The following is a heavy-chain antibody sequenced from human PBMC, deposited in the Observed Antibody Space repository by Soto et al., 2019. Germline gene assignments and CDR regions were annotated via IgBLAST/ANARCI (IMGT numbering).Heavy chain of an antibody. D-gene: IGHD3-9*01. Sequence: ASVKVSCKASGYTFTSYGISWVRQAPGQGLEWMGWISAYNGNTNYAQKLQGRVTMTTDTSTSTAYMELRSLRSDDTAVYYCARHDPYYDILTGHADYWGQGTLVTVSS. V-gene: IGHV1-18*01. CDR3: ARHDPYYDILTGHADY. CDR2: ISAYNGNT. CDR1: GYTFTSYG. J-gene: IGHJ4*02.